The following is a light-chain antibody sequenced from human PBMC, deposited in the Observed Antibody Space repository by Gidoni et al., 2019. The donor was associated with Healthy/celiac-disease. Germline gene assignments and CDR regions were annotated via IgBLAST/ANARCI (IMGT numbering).Light chain of an antibody. CDR3: QQRSNWPRFT. CDR2: DAS. V-gene: IGKV3-11*01. J-gene: IGKJ3*01. CDR1: QSVSSY. Sequence: EIVLTQSPATLPLSPGERATLSCRASQSVSSYLAWYQQKPGQAPRLHIYDASNRATGIPARFSGSGAWTDVTLTISSLEPEDFAVYYCQQRSNWPRFTFXPXTKVDIK.